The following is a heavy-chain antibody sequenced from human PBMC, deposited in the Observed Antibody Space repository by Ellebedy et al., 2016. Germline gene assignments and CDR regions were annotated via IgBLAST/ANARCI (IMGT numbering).Heavy chain of an antibody. CDR3: AYYES. CDR1: GITINEHY. Sequence: GGSLRLXCAASGITINEHYMRWVRQAPGKGLQWVSLIYSDGSRHYADSMKGRFTISRDSSKNTLYLQMNSLRVEDTALYYCAYYESWGQGTLVTVSS. D-gene: IGHD3-16*01. CDR2: IYSDGSR. J-gene: IGHJ5*02. V-gene: IGHV3-66*01.